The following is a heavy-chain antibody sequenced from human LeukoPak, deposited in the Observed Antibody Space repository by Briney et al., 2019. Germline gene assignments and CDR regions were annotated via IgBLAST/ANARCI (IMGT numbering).Heavy chain of an antibody. Sequence: GASVKVSCKASGYIFTSYGISWVRQAPGQGLEGMGWISAYNGNTNYAQKLQGRVTMTTDTSTSTAYMELRSLRSDDTAVYYCARDRSSYSSGWYLLGYYGMDVWGQGTTVTVSS. CDR2: ISAYNGNT. D-gene: IGHD6-19*01. CDR1: GYIFTSYG. J-gene: IGHJ6*02. V-gene: IGHV1-18*01. CDR3: ARDRSSYSSGWYLLGYYGMDV.